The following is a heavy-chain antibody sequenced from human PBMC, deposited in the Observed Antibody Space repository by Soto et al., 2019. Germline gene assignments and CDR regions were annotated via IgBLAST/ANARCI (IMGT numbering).Heavy chain of an antibody. J-gene: IGHJ4*02. V-gene: IGHV4-31*03. Sequence: SETLSLTCTVSGGSISSGGYYWSWIRQHPGKGLEWIGYIYYSGSTYYNPSLKSRVTISVDTSKNQFSLKLSSVTAADTAVYYCARVVDSSGYYQNYYFDYWGQGTLVTVSS. CDR1: GGSISSGGYY. CDR2: IYYSGST. CDR3: ARVVDSSGYYQNYYFDY. D-gene: IGHD3-22*01.